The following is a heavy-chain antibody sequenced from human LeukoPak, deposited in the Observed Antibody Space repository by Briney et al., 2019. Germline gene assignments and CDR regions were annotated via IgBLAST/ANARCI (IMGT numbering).Heavy chain of an antibody. CDR2: ISGSGGST. CDR1: GFTFSSYA. D-gene: IGHD2-15*01. CDR3: EKDPRSGSYYSGLDY. V-gene: IGHV3-23*01. J-gene: IGHJ4*02. Sequence: GGSLRLSCAASGFTFSSYAMSWVRQAPGKGLEWVSAISGSGGSTYYTDSVKGRFTISRDNSKNTLYLQMNSLRAEDTAVYYREKDPRSGSYYSGLDYWGQGTLITVSS.